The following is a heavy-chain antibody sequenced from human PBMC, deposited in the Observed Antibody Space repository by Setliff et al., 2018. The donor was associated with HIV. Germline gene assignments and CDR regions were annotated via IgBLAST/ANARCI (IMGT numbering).Heavy chain of an antibody. CDR1: GFSVTSDYF. D-gene: IGHD6-19*01. CDR2: VRHGGGT. V-gene: IGHV4-38-2*01. J-gene: IGHJ6*02. Sequence: SETLSLTCAVSGFSVTSDYFWGWIRQAPGKGLEWIGSVRHGGGTYYNPSLNNRVTMSVDRSKNHFSLNLESVTAAETAVYFCGRAIAVPGQQYYYCAMDVWGRGTSVTVSS. CDR3: GRAIAVPGQQYYYCAMDV.